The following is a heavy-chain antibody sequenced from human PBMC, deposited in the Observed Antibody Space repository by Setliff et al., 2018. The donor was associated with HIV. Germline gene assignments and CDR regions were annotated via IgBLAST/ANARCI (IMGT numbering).Heavy chain of an antibody. D-gene: IGHD3-10*01. CDR2: INHSGST. CDR1: GVSCSGYY. Sequence: PSETLSLTCAVSGVSCSGYYWSWIRQPPGKGLEWIGEINHSGSTNYNPALKSRVTIAVETTKNQSTLKLSTAAAADTAVYYCTRGDRWFGEHGFDYWGQGTLVTVSS. J-gene: IGHJ4*02. V-gene: IGHV4-34*01. CDR3: TRGDRWFGEHGFDY.